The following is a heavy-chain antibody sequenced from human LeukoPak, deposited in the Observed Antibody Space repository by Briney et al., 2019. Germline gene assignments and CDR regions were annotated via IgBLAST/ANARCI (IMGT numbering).Heavy chain of an antibody. Sequence: GGSLRLSCVVSGFRFSDYWTHWVRKAPGKGLVWVSGIKTDGSDRRYADFVTGRFTISRDNAKNTLFLQMNSLRAEDTAVYYCIRDFLTVTTNDYWGQGTLVTVSS. CDR3: IRDFLTVTTNDY. D-gene: IGHD4-11*01. V-gene: IGHV3-74*01. J-gene: IGHJ4*02. CDR1: GFRFSDYW. CDR2: IKTDGSDR.